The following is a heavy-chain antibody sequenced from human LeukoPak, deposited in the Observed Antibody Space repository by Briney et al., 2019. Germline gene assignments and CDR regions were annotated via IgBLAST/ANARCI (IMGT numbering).Heavy chain of an antibody. CDR2: ISSRNTYI. Sequence: GGSLRLSCAASGFIFSSYSMNWVRQAPGKGLEWGSSISSRNTYIYYADSAKGRFTISRDNAKNSLYLQMNSLRAEDTAVYYCARHESGGYWGYDYWGQGTLVTVSS. D-gene: IGHD1-26*01. CDR1: GFIFSSYS. CDR3: ARHESGGYWGYDY. V-gene: IGHV3-21*01. J-gene: IGHJ4*02.